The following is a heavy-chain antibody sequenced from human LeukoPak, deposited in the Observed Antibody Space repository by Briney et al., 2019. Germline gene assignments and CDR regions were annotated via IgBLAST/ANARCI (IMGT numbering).Heavy chain of an antibody. V-gene: IGHV3-53*01. D-gene: IGHD1-26*01. CDR1: GFTVSSNY. CDR2: VYSGGST. J-gene: IGHJ4*02. CDR3: AGGSLRVRFDY. Sequence: GGSLRLSCAASGFTVSSNYMSWVRQAPGKGLEWVSAVYSGGSTYYADSVKGRFTISRDTSKNTLYLQMNSLRAEDTAVYYCAGGSLRVRFDYWGQGTLVTVSS.